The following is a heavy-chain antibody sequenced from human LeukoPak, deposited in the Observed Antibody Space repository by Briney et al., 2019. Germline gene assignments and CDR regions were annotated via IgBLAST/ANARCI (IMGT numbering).Heavy chain of an antibody. J-gene: IGHJ4*02. D-gene: IGHD6-19*01. V-gene: IGHV3-21*01. Sequence: GGSLRLSCAASGFTFSSYSMNWVRQAPGKGLEWVSSISSSSSYIYYADSVKGRFTISRDNAKNSLYLQMNSLRAEDTAVYYCARRRRSGWSTHPFDYWGQGTLVTVSS. CDR3: ARRRRSGWSTHPFDY. CDR2: ISSSSSYI. CDR1: GFTFSSYS.